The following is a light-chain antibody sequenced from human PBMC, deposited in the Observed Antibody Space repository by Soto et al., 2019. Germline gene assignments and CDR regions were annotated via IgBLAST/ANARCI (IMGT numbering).Light chain of an antibody. CDR2: DVS. CDR1: SSDVGGYNY. V-gene: IGLV2-14*01. Sequence: QSVLTQPASVSGSPGQSITISCSGTSSDVGGYNYVSWYQRNPGTAPKLLIYDVSNRPSGVSHRFSGSKSGNTASLTISGLQAGDEADYYCSSYRSSRTYVFGTGTKVT. J-gene: IGLJ1*01. CDR3: SSYRSSRTYV.